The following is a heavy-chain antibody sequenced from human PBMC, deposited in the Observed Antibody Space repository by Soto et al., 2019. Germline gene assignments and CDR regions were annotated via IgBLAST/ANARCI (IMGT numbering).Heavy chain of an antibody. Sequence: GGSLRLSCTASGFTFGDYAMSWFRQALGKGLEWVGFIRSKAYGGTTEYAASVKGRFTISRDDSKSIAYLQMNSLKTDDTAVYYCTTNYYGGYDNWFDPWGQGTLVTVSS. CDR3: TTNYYGGYDNWFDP. CDR2: IRSKAYGGTT. D-gene: IGHD3-10*01. CDR1: GFTFGDYA. J-gene: IGHJ5*02. V-gene: IGHV3-49*03.